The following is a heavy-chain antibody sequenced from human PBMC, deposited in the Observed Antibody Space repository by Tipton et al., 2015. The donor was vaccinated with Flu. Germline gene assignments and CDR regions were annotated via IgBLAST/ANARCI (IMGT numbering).Heavy chain of an antibody. CDR1: GYTFTSYG. CDR3: ARASLSSSSFGPYDY. D-gene: IGHD6-13*01. CDR2: ISAYNGNT. J-gene: IGHJ4*02. V-gene: IGHV1-18*01. Sequence: QSEPEVKKPGASVKVSCKASGYTFTSYGISWVRQAPGQGLEWMGWISAYNGNTNYAQKLQGRVTMTTDTSTSTAYMELRSLRSDDTAVYYCARASLSSSSFGPYDYWGQGTLVTVSS.